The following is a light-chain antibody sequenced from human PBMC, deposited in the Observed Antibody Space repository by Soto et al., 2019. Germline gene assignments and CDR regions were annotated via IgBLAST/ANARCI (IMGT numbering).Light chain of an antibody. CDR3: SSYTGTLSVI. CDR2: EVS. Sequence: QYALTQPASVSGSPGQSITISCTGTSSDVGAYNSVSWYQQHPGKAPKVMIYEVSNRPSGVSNRFSGSKSGNTAYLTISGLQSEDEADYYCSSYTGTLSVIFGGGTKVTVL. CDR1: SSDVGAYNS. J-gene: IGLJ2*01. V-gene: IGLV2-14*01.